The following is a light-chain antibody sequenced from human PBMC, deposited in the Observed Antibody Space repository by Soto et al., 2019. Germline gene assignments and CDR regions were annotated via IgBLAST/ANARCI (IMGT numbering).Light chain of an antibody. J-gene: IGKJ2*02. CDR2: GAS. CDR1: QSVSSSY. V-gene: IGKV3-20*01. Sequence: EIVLTQSPGTLSLSPGERATLSCRASQSVSSSYLAWYQQKPGQAPRLLIYGASSRATGIPDRFSGSGSGTDFTLTIRRLEPEDFAVYYCQQYGRSPRTFGQGTKLEIK. CDR3: QQYGRSPRT.